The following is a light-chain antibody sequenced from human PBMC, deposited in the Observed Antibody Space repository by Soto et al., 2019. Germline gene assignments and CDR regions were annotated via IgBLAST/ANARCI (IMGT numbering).Light chain of an antibody. CDR3: QRFGTSPPWT. CDR1: QTVSSSS. CDR2: GTS. J-gene: IGKJ1*01. Sequence: DIVLTQSPGTLSLSPGERATLSCRASQTVSSSSLAWYQQKPGQAPRLLIYGTSIRATGIPDRFSGSGSGTDFTLTITRLEPEDFAVYYCQRFGTSPPWTFGQGTKV. V-gene: IGKV3-20*01.